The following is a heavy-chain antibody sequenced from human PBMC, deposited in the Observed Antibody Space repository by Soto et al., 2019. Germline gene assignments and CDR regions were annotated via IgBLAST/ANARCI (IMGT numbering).Heavy chain of an antibody. D-gene: IGHD4-17*01. Sequence: SETLSLTCTVSGGSISSYYWSWIRQPPGKGLEWIGYIYYSGSTNYNPSLKSRVTISVDTSKNQFSLKLSSVTAADTAVYYCATHYGDYENDAFDIWGQGTMVTVSS. CDR3: ATHYGDYENDAFDI. CDR2: IYYSGST. CDR1: GGSISSYY. J-gene: IGHJ3*02. V-gene: IGHV4-59*08.